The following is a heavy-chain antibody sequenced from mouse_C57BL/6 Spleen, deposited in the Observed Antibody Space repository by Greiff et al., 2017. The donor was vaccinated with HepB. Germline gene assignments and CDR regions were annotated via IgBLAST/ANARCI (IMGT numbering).Heavy chain of an antibody. V-gene: IGHV1-76*01. J-gene: IGHJ3*01. D-gene: IGHD2-3*01. CDR2: IYPGSGNT. CDR3: ARGYDERAWFAY. Sequence: QVQLKESGAELVRPGASVKLSCKASGYTFTDYYINWVKQRPGQGLEWIARIYPGSGNTYYNEKFKGKATLTAEKSSSTAYMQLSSLTSEDSAVYFCARGYDERAWFAYWGQGTLVTVSA. CDR1: GYTFTDYY.